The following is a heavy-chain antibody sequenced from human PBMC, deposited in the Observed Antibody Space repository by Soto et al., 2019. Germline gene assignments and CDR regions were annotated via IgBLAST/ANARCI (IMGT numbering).Heavy chain of an antibody. J-gene: IGHJ4*02. CDR2: ISIISSYI. CDR3: TRVPVEVSGADFDY. CDR1: GCTFSSYS. V-gene: IGHV3-21*01. Sequence: GALRLSCAGSGCTFSSYSMNLVLQAPGKLLELVSSISIISSYIYYAYSVKGRFTISRDNAKRSLYLQINNVRAEDTAVYYCTRVPVEVSGADFDYWGQGTLVTVSS. D-gene: IGHD6-19*01.